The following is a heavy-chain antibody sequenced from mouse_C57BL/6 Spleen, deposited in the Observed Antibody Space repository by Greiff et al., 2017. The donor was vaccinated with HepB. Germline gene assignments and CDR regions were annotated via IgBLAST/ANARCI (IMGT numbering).Heavy chain of an antibody. J-gene: IGHJ2*01. Sequence: VQLQQPGTELVKPGASVKLSCKASGYTFTSYWMHWVKQRPGQGLEWIGNINPSNGDTNYNGKFKGKATLTADKSSSTAYMQLSSLTSEDSAVYFCARGKAADSWGQGTTLTVSS. CDR2: INPSNGDT. V-gene: IGHV1-53*01. CDR1: GYTFTSYW. D-gene: IGHD3-2*01. CDR3: ARGKAADS.